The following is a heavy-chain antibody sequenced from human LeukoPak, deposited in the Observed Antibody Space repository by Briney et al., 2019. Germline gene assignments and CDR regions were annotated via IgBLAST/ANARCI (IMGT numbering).Heavy chain of an antibody. J-gene: IGHJ6*02. CDR1: GGTISSYY. CDR3: ARAEAAIYYYYGMDF. CDR2: IYYSGST. V-gene: IGHV4-59*01. Sequence: SETLSLTCTVSGGTISSYYWSCVRQPPGKGLEWIGYIYYSGSTNYNPSLKSRVTISVDTSKNQFSLKLSSVTAADTAVYYCARAEAAIYYYYGMDFWGQGTTVTVSS. D-gene: IGHD2-2*01.